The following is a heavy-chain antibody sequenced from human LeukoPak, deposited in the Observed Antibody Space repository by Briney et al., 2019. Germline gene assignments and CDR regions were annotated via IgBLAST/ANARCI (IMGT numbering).Heavy chain of an antibody. V-gene: IGHV1-18*04. D-gene: IGHD2/OR15-2a*01. J-gene: IGHJ4*02. CDR1: GYTFISYS. Sequence: PAASVKVSCKASGYTFISYSFSWVRQAPGQGLEWMGWISPYNGNIRYAPSLQGRVTLTTDTPTSTAHMELRSLSPNDTGVYYCASVINYGLGQLPSDHWGPGTLVIVPS. CDR2: ISPYNGNI. CDR3: ASVINYGLGQLPSDH.